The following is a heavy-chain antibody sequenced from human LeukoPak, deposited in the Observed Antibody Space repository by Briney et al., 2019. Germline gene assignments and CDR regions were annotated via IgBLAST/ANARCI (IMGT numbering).Heavy chain of an antibody. CDR1: GFTFSSYG. D-gene: IGHD5-12*01. V-gene: IGHV3-23*01. CDR2: ISGSGGST. CDR3: AKDLGYSGYDSEDY. Sequence: GGSLRLSCAASGFTFSSYGMHWVRQAPGKGLEWVSAISGSGGSTYYADSVKGRFTISRDNSKNTLYLQMNSLRAEDTAVYYCAKDLGYSGYDSEDYWGQGTLVTVSS. J-gene: IGHJ4*02.